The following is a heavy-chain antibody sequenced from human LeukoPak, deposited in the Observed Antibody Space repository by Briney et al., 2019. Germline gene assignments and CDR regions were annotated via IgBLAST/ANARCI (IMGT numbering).Heavy chain of an antibody. V-gene: IGHV3-48*02. Sequence: PGGSLRLSCAASGFTFGSYSMNWVRQAPGRGLEWISYISGSSSAIYYADSVKGRFTISRDNAKNSLYLQMSRLRDEDTAVYYCAEVRSSASDVWGQGTMVTVSS. CDR3: AEVRSSASDV. CDR2: ISGSSSAI. D-gene: IGHD3-10*01. CDR1: GFTFGSYS. J-gene: IGHJ3*01.